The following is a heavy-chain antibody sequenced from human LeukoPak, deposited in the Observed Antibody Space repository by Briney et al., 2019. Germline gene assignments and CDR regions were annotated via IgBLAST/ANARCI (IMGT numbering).Heavy chain of an antibody. Sequence: GGSLRLSCAASGLTFSSYWIHWVRQAPGKGLVWVSRINSDGTSTSYADSVKGRFTISRDNAKNSLYLQMNSLRAEDTAVYYCAELGITMIGGVWGKGTTVTISS. CDR1: GLTFSSYW. CDR2: INSDGTST. J-gene: IGHJ6*04. V-gene: IGHV3-74*01. CDR3: AELGITMIGGV. D-gene: IGHD3-10*02.